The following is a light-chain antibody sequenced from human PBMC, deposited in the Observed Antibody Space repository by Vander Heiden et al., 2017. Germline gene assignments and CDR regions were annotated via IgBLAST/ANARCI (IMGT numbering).Light chain of an antibody. J-gene: IGLJ2*01. CDR3: SSYTSSTTLV. CDR1: SSDVGGYKY. Sequence: QSALTQPASVSGSPGPSITFSCTGTSSDVGGYKYVSWYQQHPGKAPKLMIYEVTNRPSGVSNRFSGSKSGNTASLTISGLQAEDEADYYCSSYTSSTTLVFGGGTKLTVL. V-gene: IGLV2-14*01. CDR2: EVT.